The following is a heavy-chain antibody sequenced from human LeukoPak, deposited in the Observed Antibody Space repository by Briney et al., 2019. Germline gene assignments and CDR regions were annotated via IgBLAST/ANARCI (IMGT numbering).Heavy chain of an antibody. D-gene: IGHD2/OR15-2a*01. CDR3: ARNFDS. J-gene: IGHJ4*02. Sequence: GGSLRLSCAASGFTFTSYTMNWVRQAPGKGLEWVSYITSSSSTIYYADSVKGRFTMSRNNAENSLYLQMNSLRAEDTAVYYCARNFDSWGQGTLVTVSS. CDR1: GFTFTSYT. V-gene: IGHV3-48*01. CDR2: ITSSSSTI.